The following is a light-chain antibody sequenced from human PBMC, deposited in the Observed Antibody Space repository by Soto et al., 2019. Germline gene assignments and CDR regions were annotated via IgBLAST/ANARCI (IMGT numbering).Light chain of an antibody. J-gene: IGLJ3*02. V-gene: IGLV1-40*01. CDR2: GNI. Sequence: QSVLTQPPAVSGAPGQRVTISCSGSSSNIGSHYDVHWYQQIPGTAPKLLIYGNINRPSGVPDRFPGSRSDTSASLAITGLQAEDEADYYCQSYDSGLSGVVFGGGTKLTVL. CDR3: QSYDSGLSGVV. CDR1: SSNIGSHYD.